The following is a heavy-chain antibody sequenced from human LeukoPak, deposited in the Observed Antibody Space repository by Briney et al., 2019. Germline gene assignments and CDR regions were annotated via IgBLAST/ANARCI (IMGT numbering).Heavy chain of an antibody. CDR2: INPNSGGT. V-gene: IGHV1-2*02. Sequence: ASVKVSCKASGYTFTSYAMNWVRQAPGQGLEWMGWINPNSGGTNYAQKFQGRVTMTRDTSISTAYMELSRLRSDDTAVYYCARAGQYSSSSGWGQGTLVTVSS. J-gene: IGHJ4*02. CDR1: GYTFTSYA. CDR3: ARAGQYSSSSG. D-gene: IGHD6-6*01.